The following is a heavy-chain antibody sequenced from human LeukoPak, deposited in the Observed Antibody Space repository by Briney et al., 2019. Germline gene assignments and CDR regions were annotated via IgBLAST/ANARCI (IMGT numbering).Heavy chain of an antibody. CDR3: AGVGPGVLDY. D-gene: IGHD7-27*01. J-gene: IGHJ4*02. CDR2: INDNEIT. Sequence: PSETLSLTCAVYGGSFSGHFWSWIRQPPGKGLEWIVEINDNEITNSNPSLKSRVTVSVDTSKSQFSLNLSSVTAAGTAVYYCAGVGPGVLDYWGQGALVTVSS. V-gene: IGHV4-34*01. CDR1: GGSFSGHF.